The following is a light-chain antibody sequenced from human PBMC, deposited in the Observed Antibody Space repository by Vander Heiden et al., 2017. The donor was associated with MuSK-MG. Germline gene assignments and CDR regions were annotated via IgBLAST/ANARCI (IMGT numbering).Light chain of an antibody. J-gene: IGKJ3*01. CDR1: HSISSY. Sequence: DIQMTQSPSSLSASVGDRVTITCRASHSISSYLNWDQQKPGKAPKLLIYSASSLQSGVPSRFSGSGSGTDFTLTISSLQPEDFATYYCQQSYSTPPEPTFGPGTKVDIK. CDR2: SAS. V-gene: IGKV1-39*01. CDR3: QQSYSTPPEPT.